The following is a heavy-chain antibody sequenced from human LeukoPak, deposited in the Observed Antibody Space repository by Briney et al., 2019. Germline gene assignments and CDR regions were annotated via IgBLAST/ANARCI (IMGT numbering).Heavy chain of an antibody. CDR1: GFTFSSYG. Sequence: GRSLRLSCAASGFTFSSYGMHWVRQAPGKGLEWVAVIWYDGSNKYYADSVKGRFTISRDNSKNTLYLQMNSLRAEDTAVYYCARDYYDSSGYLPAFYYYYYGMGAWGQGTTVTVSS. V-gene: IGHV3-33*01. D-gene: IGHD3-22*01. CDR2: IWYDGSNK. J-gene: IGHJ6*02. CDR3: ARDYYDSSGYLPAFYYYYYGMGA.